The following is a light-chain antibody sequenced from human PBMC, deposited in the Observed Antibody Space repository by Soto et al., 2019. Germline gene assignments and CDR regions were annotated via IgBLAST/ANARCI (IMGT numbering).Light chain of an antibody. V-gene: IGKV3-20*01. CDR1: QSVSSNY. CDR2: GAS. J-gene: IGKJ5*01. Sequence: EVVLTQSPGTLSLSPGERATLSCRASQSVSSNYLAWYQQKPGQAPRLLIYGASRRATGIPDRVSGSGSGTEFTLTISSLQSEDFAVYYCQQYNNWPPITFGQGTRLEIK. CDR3: QQYNNWPPIT.